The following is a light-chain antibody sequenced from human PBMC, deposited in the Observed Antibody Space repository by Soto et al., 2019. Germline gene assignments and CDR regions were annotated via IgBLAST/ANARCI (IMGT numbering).Light chain of an antibody. CDR3: AAWDDSLSAVV. V-gene: IGLV1-47*01. CDR2: RNN. Sequence: QSVLTQPPSASGTPGQRVTISCSGSSSNIGSNYLYLYQQLPGTAPKLLIYRNNERPSGVPDRFSGSKSGTSASLAISGLRSEDEADYYCAAWDDSLSAVVFGGGTKVTVL. J-gene: IGLJ2*01. CDR1: SSNIGSNY.